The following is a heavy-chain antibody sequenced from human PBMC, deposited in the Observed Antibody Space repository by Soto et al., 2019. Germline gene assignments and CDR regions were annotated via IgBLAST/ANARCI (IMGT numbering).Heavy chain of an antibody. D-gene: IGHD3-10*01. V-gene: IGHV1-8*02. Sequence: ASVKVSCKASGYTFTSYGISWVRQAPGQGLEWMGWISAYSGNTGYAQKFQGRVTMTRNTSISTAYMELSSLRSEDTAVYYCARPRGPGNRAFDIWGQGTMVTVSS. J-gene: IGHJ3*02. CDR2: ISAYSGNT. CDR3: ARPRGPGNRAFDI. CDR1: GYTFTSYG.